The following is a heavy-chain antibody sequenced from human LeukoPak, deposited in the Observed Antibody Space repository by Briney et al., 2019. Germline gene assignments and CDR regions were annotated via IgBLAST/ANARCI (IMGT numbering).Heavy chain of an antibody. CDR3: ASETGMTQRAFDI. V-gene: IGHV1-69*04. Sequence: GSSVKVSCKASGGTFSSYAISWVRQAPGQGLEWMGRIIPILGIANYAQKFQGRVTITAVKSTSTAYMELSSLRSEDTAVYYCASETGMTQRAFDIWGQGTMVTVSS. D-gene: IGHD7-27*01. CDR2: IIPILGIA. CDR1: GGTFSSYA. J-gene: IGHJ3*02.